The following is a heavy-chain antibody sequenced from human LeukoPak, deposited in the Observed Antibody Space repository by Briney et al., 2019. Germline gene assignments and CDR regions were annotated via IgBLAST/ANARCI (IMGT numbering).Heavy chain of an antibody. D-gene: IGHD3-22*01. CDR2: ISGSGGST. J-gene: IGHJ4*02. CDR3: AKEPRGGMIVVVITAIDY. Sequence: GGSLRLSCTTSGFNFNNAWMNWVRQAPGKGLEWVSAISGSGGSTYYADSVKGRFTISGDNSKNTLYLQMNSLRAEDTAVYYCAKEPRGGMIVVVITAIDYWGQGTLVTVSS. CDR1: GFNFNNAW. V-gene: IGHV3-23*01.